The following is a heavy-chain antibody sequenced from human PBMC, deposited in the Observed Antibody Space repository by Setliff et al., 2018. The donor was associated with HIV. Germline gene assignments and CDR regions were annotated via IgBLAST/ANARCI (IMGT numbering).Heavy chain of an antibody. D-gene: IGHD4-17*01. J-gene: IGHJ4*02. Sequence: SETLSLTCSVSGGSVGSGSYYWSWIRQSPGKGLEWLGYIYYSGSTIYNPSLRSRVTISIDTSKNQFSLNLRSVTAADTAVYYCARDPPGYGDSKDYWGPGTLVTVSS. CDR2: IYYSGST. CDR3: ARDPPGYGDSKDY. CDR1: GGSVGSGSYY. V-gene: IGHV4-61*01.